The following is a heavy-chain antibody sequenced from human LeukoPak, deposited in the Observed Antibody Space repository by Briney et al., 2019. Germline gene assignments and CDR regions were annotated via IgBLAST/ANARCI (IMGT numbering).Heavy chain of an antibody. CDR1: GFTFSDYY. V-gene: IGHV3-11*04. Sequence: GGSLRLSCAASGFTFSDYYMSWIRQAPGKGLEWVSYISSSGSTIYYADSVKGRFTISRDNAKKSLYLQMNSLRVEDTAMYYCARVTGRNAFDIWGQGTMVTVSS. D-gene: IGHD1-20*01. J-gene: IGHJ3*02. CDR3: ARVTGRNAFDI. CDR2: ISSSGSTI.